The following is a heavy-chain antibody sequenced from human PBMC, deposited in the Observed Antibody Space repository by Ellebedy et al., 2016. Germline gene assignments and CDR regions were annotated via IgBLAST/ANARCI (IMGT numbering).Heavy chain of an antibody. CDR1: GFSFSDYY. CDR3: ARERREYYYYYYIDV. V-gene: IGHV3-11*01. Sequence: GESLKISXAASGFSFSDYYMSWIRQAPGKGLEWISYIRSSGSTIYYADSVKGRFTISRDNTKNSLYLQMNSLRAEDTAVYYCARERREYYYYYYIDVWGKGTTATVSS. CDR2: IRSSGSTI. J-gene: IGHJ6*03.